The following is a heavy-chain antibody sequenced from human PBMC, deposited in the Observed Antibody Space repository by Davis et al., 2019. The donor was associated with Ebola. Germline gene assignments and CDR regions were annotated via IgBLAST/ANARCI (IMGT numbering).Heavy chain of an antibody. CDR1: GYTFTTYD. Sequence: ASVKVSCKASGYTFTTYDITWVRQAPGQGLEWLGWINTYSGTTKFSEKVQGRLTLTTDTATATAYMELRSLTNDDTGVYYCARKGEYYYCDLDVWGQGASLIVS. CDR3: ARKGEYYYCDLDV. CDR2: INTYSGTT. D-gene: IGHD3-16*01. J-gene: IGHJ6*02. V-gene: IGHV1-18*01.